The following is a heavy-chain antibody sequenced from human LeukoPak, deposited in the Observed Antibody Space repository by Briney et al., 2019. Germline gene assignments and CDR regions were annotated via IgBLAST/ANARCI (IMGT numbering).Heavy chain of an antibody. CDR1: GLTFSSYE. D-gene: IGHD2-15*01. CDR2: ISSSGSSI. V-gene: IGHV3-48*03. J-gene: IGHJ4*02. Sequence: PGGSLRLSCAASGLTFSSYEMNWVRQAPGKGLEWVSYISSSGSSIYYADSVKGRFTISRDNAKKSLYLQMHSLKAEDTAVYYCARDLVVAATGDYWGQGTLVTVSS. CDR3: ARDLVVAATGDY.